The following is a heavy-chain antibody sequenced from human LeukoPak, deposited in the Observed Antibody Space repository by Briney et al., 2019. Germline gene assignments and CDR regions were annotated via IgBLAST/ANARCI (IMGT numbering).Heavy chain of an antibody. Sequence: SETLSLTCTVSGGSISSSSYYWGWIRQPPGKGLEWIGRIYTSGSTNYNPSLKSRVTMSVDTSKNQFSLKLTSVTAADTAVYYCARDGDYHYFDYWGQGTLVTVSS. CDR2: IYTSGST. CDR3: ARDGDYHYFDY. D-gene: IGHD4-17*01. V-gene: IGHV4-39*07. CDR1: GGSISSSSYY. J-gene: IGHJ4*02.